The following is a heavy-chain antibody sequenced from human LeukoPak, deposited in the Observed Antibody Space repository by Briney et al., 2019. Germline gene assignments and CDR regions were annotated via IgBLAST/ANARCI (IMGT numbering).Heavy chain of an antibody. Sequence: GASVKVSCKASGYTVTSYGISWVRQAPGQGREGRGWISAYNGNTNYAQKLQGRVTMTTDTSTSTAYMELRSLRSDDTAVYYCASPLGYCSGGSCSKNDAFDIWGQGTMVTVSS. CDR1: GYTVTSYG. J-gene: IGHJ3*02. D-gene: IGHD2-15*01. CDR2: ISAYNGNT. V-gene: IGHV1-18*04. CDR3: ASPLGYCSGGSCSKNDAFDI.